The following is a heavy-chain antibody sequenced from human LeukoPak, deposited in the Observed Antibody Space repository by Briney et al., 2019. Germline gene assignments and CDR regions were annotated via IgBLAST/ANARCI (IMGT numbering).Heavy chain of an antibody. J-gene: IGHJ5*02. D-gene: IGHD3-10*01. CDR3: ARGLRGIMIRGAITDLNWFDA. Sequence: SETLSLTCTVSGGSISSGDYYWTWIRQPPGKGLEWIGYIYHSGSTHYNSSLKSRLTISVDTSKNQFSLKLSSVTAADMAVYYCARGLRGIMIRGAITDLNWFDAWGQGTLVIVSS. CDR2: IYHSGST. V-gene: IGHV4-30-4*01. CDR1: GGSISSGDYY.